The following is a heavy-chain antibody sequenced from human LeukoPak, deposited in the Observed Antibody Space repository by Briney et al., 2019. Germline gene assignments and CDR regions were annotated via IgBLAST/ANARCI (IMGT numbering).Heavy chain of an antibody. CDR1: GGSFSGYY. J-gene: IGHJ5*02. D-gene: IGHD3-10*01. CDR3: ARGGYYGSGNDFRFDP. V-gene: IGHV4-34*01. Sequence: SETLSLTCAVYGGSFSGYYWSWIRQPPGKGLEWIGKINHSGSTNYNPSLKSRVTISVETSKNQFSLKLKSVTAADTAVYYCARGGYYGSGNDFRFDPWGQGTLVTVSS. CDR2: INHSGST.